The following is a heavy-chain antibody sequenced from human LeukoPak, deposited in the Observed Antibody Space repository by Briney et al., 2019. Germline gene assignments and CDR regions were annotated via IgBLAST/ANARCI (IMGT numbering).Heavy chain of an antibody. D-gene: IGHD2-21*02. J-gene: IGHJ5*02. Sequence: PGGSLRLSCAASGFTFSSYSMNWVRQAPGKGLEWVSSISSSSSYIYYADSVKGRFTISRDNAKNSLYLQMNSLRVEDTAVYYCARELSLPRGWFDPWGQGTLVTVSS. CDR1: GFTFSSYS. V-gene: IGHV3-21*04. CDR3: ARELSLPRGWFDP. CDR2: ISSSSSYI.